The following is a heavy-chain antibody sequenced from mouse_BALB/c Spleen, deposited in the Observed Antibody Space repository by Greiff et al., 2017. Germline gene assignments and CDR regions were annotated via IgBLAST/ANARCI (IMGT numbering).Heavy chain of an antibody. CDR1: GFSLTSYG. CDR3: ARDTGWLRYYFDY. D-gene: IGHD2-2*01. Sequence: VKLVESGPGLVAPSQSLSITCTVSGFSLTSYGVHWVRQPPGKGLEWLGVIWAGGSTNYNSALMSRLSISKDNSKSQVFLKMNSLQTDDTAMYYCARDTGWLRYYFDYWGQGTTLTVSS. V-gene: IGHV2-9*02. J-gene: IGHJ2*01. CDR2: IWAGGST.